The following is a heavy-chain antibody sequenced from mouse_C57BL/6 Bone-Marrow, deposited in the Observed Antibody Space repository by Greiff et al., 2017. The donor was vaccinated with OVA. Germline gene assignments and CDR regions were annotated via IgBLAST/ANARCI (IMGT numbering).Heavy chain of an antibody. J-gene: IGHJ3*01. CDR2: INSDGGST. CDR1: EYAFPSHD. D-gene: IGHD2-2*01. CDR3: ASLLGLRRPY. Sequence: EVMLVESGGGLVQPGESLTLSCESNEYAFPSHDMSWVRKTPEKRLELVAAINSDGGSTYYPDTMERRFIISRDNTKKTLYLQMSSLRSEDTAWYYCASLLGLRRPYWGQGTLVTVSA. V-gene: IGHV5-2*01.